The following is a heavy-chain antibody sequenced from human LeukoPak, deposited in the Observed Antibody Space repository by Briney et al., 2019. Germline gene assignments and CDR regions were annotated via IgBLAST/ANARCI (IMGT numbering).Heavy chain of an antibody. CDR1: GGSISSYY. D-gene: IGHD3-9*01. Sequence: PSETLSLTCTVSGGSISSYYWSWIRQPPGKGLEWIGYIYYSGSTNYNPSLKSRVTISVDTSKNQFSLKLSSVTAADTAVYYCASRGNYYDILTGYYNARRGAFDIWGQGTMVTVSS. V-gene: IGHV4-59*08. CDR3: ASRGNYYDILTGYYNARRGAFDI. CDR2: IYYSGST. J-gene: IGHJ3*02.